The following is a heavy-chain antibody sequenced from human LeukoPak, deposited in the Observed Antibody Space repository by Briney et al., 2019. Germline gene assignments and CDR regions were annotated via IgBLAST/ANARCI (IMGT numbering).Heavy chain of an antibody. CDR2: ITGSSSYI. J-gene: IGHJ4*02. CDR1: GFTFSTYY. CDR3: ASGFSSSPYFDY. D-gene: IGHD6-6*01. Sequence: GGPLTLSCAASGFTFSTYYMHWLRQAPGKGLEWVSFITGSSSYIYYTDSVKGRFTISRDNAKNSLFLQMNSLRDEDTAVYYCASGFSSSPYFDYWGQGTLVTVSS. V-gene: IGHV3-21*01.